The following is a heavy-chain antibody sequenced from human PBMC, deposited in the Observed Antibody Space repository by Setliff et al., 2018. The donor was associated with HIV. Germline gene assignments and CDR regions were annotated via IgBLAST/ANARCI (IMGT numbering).Heavy chain of an antibody. J-gene: IGHJ4*02. CDR1: GGSIEFSSYY. CDR3: ARLRGLNLEPFDY. V-gene: IGHV4-39*01. Sequence: KASETLSLTCSVSGGSIEFSSYYWGWIRQPPGKGLEWIGSVYYSGSTYYNPSLKSRLTISVDTSTNKFSLKLISVTAADTAVYYCARLRGLNLEPFDYWGQGTLVTVSS. D-gene: IGHD1-1*01. CDR2: VYYSGST.